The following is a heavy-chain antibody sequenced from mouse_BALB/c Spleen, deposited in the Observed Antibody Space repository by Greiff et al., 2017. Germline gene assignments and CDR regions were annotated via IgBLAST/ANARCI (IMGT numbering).Heavy chain of an antibody. J-gene: IGHJ1*01. CDR3: TRGDYYGSSYGWYFDV. CDR2: IYPGSGST. V-gene: IGHV1S22*01. Sequence: QQRHGQGLEWIGNIYPGSGSTNYDEKFKSKGTLTVDTSSSTAYMHLSSLTSEDSAVYYCTRGDYYGSSYGWYFDVWGAGTTVTVSS. D-gene: IGHD1-1*01.